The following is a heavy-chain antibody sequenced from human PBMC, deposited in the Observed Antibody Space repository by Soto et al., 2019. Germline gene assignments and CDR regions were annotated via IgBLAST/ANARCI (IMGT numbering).Heavy chain of an antibody. CDR2: INDSGIT. D-gene: IGHD2-2*03. V-gene: IGHV4-34*01. J-gene: IGHJ6*02. Sequence: QVQLQQWGAEVLKPSETLSLTCVVNGGSFSGYYWSWIRQSPGKGREWIGEINDSGITDSNPSLESRVTISVDMSKNQLSLNLKSVTAADSAVYHCARGRSSVPDRRGIGYYCLDVWGQGTTVTFSS. CDR1: GGSFSGYY. CDR3: ARGRSSVPDRRGIGYYCLDV.